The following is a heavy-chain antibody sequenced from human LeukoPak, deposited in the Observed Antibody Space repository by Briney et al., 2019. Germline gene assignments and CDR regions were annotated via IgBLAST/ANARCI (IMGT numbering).Heavy chain of an antibody. D-gene: IGHD2-15*01. CDR1: GYSISSGYS. Sequence: SETLSLTCSVSGYSISSGYSWGWIRQPPGKGLEWIGSIYHSGSTYYNPSLKSRVTISIDTSRNQFSLNLSSVIAADTAVFYCARDRCSGSSCFYFDYWGQGTLVTVSS. V-gene: IGHV4-38-2*02. J-gene: IGHJ4*02. CDR2: IYHSGST. CDR3: ARDRCSGSSCFYFDY.